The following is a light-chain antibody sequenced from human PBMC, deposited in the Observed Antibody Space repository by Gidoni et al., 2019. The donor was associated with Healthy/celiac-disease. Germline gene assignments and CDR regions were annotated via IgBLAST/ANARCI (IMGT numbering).Light chain of an antibody. J-gene: IGKJ2*01. CDR1: QDISNY. CDR3: QQYDNLPYT. V-gene: IGKV1-33*01. Sequence: DIQMTQSPSSLSASVGDRVTITCQASQDISNYLNWYQQKPGKAPKLLIYDASHLETGVPSRFSGSGSGTDFTFTISSLQPEDIATYYCQQYDNLPYTFXQXTKLEIK. CDR2: DAS.